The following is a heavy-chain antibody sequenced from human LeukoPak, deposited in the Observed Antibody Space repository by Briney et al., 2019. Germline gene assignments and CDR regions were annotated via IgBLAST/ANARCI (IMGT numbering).Heavy chain of an antibody. V-gene: IGHV3-66*01. CDR2: ISSAGTT. CDR1: GFTFSSYS. CDR3: ARDLEAANTYYFDY. D-gene: IGHD6-13*01. J-gene: IGHJ4*02. Sequence: TGGSLRLSCAASGFTFSSYSMNWVRQAPGKGLEWVSIISSAGTTYYADSVKGRFTISRDNSKNTVYLQVNSLRDEDTAVYYCARDLEAANTYYFDYWGQGTMVTVSS.